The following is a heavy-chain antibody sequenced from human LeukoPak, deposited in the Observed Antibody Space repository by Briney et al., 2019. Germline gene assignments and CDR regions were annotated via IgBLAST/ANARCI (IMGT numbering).Heavy chain of an antibody. J-gene: IGHJ4*02. CDR1: GFTFSSYG. V-gene: IGHV3-21*01. Sequence: GGSLRLSCAASGFTFSSYGMNWDRQAPGKGLEWVSSISGSSSYIDYADSVKGRFTISRDNARKSLYLQMNSLRVEDTAVYYCARVEGSSGPKDYWGQGTLVTVSS. CDR3: ARVEGSSGPKDY. D-gene: IGHD6-19*01. CDR2: ISGSSSYI.